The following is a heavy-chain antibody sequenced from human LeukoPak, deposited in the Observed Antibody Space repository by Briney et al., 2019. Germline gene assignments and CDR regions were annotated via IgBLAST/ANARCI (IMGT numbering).Heavy chain of an antibody. Sequence: ASVKVSCKASGYTFTSYYMHWVRQAPGQGLEWMGIINPSGGSTSYAQKFQGRVTMTRDTSTSTVYMELSSLRSEDTAVYYRARPRSDYWDAFDIWGQGTMVTVSS. J-gene: IGHJ3*02. CDR3: ARPRSDYWDAFDI. CDR2: INPSGGST. CDR1: GYTFTSYY. V-gene: IGHV1-46*01. D-gene: IGHD2/OR15-2a*01.